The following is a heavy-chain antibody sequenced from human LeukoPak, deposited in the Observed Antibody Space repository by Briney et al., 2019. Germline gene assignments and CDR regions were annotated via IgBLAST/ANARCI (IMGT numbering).Heavy chain of an antibody. Sequence: ASVKVSCKASGGTFSSYAISWVRQAPGQGLEWMGRIIPILGIANYAQKFQGRVTITADKSRSTAYMELSSLRSEDTAVYYCASSAKRSSGWYGYFDLWGRGTLVTVSS. V-gene: IGHV1-69*04. CDR1: GGTFSSYA. CDR2: IIPILGIA. CDR3: ASSAKRSSGWYGYFDL. J-gene: IGHJ2*01. D-gene: IGHD6-19*01.